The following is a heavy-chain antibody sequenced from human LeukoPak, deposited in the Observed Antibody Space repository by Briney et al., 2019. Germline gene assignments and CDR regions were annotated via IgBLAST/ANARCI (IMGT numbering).Heavy chain of an antibody. Sequence: GESPRLSCVASGLTFSNSAMHWVRQAPGKGLEWVAVISYDGSNKYYADSVKGRFTISRDNSKNTLYPQMNSLRAEDTAVYYCAKDMYDYVWGSYRHNWFDPWGQGTLVTVSS. CDR3: AKDMYDYVWGSYRHNWFDP. J-gene: IGHJ5*02. V-gene: IGHV3-30*04. CDR1: GLTFSNSA. CDR2: ISYDGSNK. D-gene: IGHD3-16*02.